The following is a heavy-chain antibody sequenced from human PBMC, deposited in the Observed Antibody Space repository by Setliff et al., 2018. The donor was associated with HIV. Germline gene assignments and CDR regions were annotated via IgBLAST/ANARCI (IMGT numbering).Heavy chain of an antibody. V-gene: IGHV1-8*01. CDR1: EYSFTSYD. Sequence: ASVKVSCKPSEYSFTSYDINWVRQATGQGLEWMGWLNPNSHNTGYAQKFKGRITMTRDTSTNTAYMELSSLTSDDTAVYFCARGSMSMVMFILVSAFDIWGQGTLVTVSS. CDR3: ARGSMSMVMFILVSAFDI. D-gene: IGHD2-21*01. J-gene: IGHJ3*02. CDR2: LNPNSHNT.